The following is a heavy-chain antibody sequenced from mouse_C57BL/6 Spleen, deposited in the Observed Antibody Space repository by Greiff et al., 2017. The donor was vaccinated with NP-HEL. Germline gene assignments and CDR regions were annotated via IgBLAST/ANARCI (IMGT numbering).Heavy chain of an antibody. CDR2: IDPETGGT. CDR3: TRGPQLTGMFAY. J-gene: IGHJ3*01. V-gene: IGHV1-15*01. D-gene: IGHD4-1*01. CDR1: GYTFTDYE. Sequence: QVQLKQSGAELVRPGASVTLSCKASGYTFTDYEMHWVKQTPVHGLEWIGAIDPETGGTAYNQKFKGKAILTADKSSSTAYMELRSLTSEDSAVYYCTRGPQLTGMFAYWGQGTLVTVSA.